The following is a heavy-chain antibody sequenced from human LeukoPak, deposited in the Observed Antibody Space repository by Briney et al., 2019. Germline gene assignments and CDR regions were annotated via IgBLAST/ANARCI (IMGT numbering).Heavy chain of an antibody. V-gene: IGHV3-48*04. Sequence: GGSLRLSCAASGFTFSSYSMNWVRQAPGKGLEWVSYISSSSSTIYYADSVKGRFTISRDNAKNSLYLQMNSLRAEDTAVYYCARDYDSSGYCFDYWGQGTLVTVSS. CDR3: ARDYDSSGYCFDY. CDR1: GFTFSSYS. J-gene: IGHJ4*02. CDR2: ISSSSSTI. D-gene: IGHD3-22*01.